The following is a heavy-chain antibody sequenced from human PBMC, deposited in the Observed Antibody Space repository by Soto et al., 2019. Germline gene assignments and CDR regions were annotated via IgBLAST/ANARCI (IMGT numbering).Heavy chain of an antibody. CDR1: GYTFTSYY. CDR3: ARDFRDGYNYDYYYYYGMDV. CDR2: INPSGGST. Sequence: GASVKVSCKASGYTFTSYYMHWVRQAPGQGLEWMGIINPSGGSTSYAQKFQGRVTMTRDTSTSTVYMELSSLRSEDTAVYYCARDFRDGYNYDYYYYYGMDVWGQGTTVTVSS. V-gene: IGHV1-46*01. D-gene: IGHD5-12*01. J-gene: IGHJ6*02.